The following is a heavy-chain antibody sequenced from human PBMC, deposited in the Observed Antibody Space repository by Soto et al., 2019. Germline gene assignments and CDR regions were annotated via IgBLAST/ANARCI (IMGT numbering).Heavy chain of an antibody. Sequence: PSETLSLTCTVSGGSISSGGYYWSWIRQHPGKGLEWIGYIYYSGSTYYNKSLKSRVTISVDTSKNQFSLKLSSVTAADTAVYYCARERRASGYPPGMDVGGQGTTVTVSS. CDR2: IYYSGST. V-gene: IGHV4-31*03. J-gene: IGHJ6*02. CDR1: GGSISSGGYY. D-gene: IGHD3-22*01. CDR3: ARERRASGYPPGMDV.